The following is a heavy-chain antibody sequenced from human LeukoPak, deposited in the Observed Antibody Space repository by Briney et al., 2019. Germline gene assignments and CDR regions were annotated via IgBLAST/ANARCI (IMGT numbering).Heavy chain of an antibody. V-gene: IGHV3-21*01. Sequence: PGGSLRLSCTASGFTFNGYSMNWVRQAPGKGLEWVSSISTSSIYIYYADSVKGRFPISRNNPKNSLYLQMNSLRAEDTAVYYCARNRGDPSYFDYWGQGTLVTVSS. CDR3: ARNRGDPSYFDY. CDR2: ISTSSIYI. D-gene: IGHD4-17*01. CDR1: GFTFNGYS. J-gene: IGHJ4*02.